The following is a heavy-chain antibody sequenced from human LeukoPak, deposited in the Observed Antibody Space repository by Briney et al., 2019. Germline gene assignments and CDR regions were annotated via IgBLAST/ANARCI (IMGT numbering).Heavy chain of an antibody. J-gene: IGHJ3*02. Sequence: PSETLSLTCAVYGGSFSGYYWSWIRQPPGKGLEWIGEINHSGSTNYNPSLKSRVTISVDTSKNQFSQKLSSVTAADTAVYYCARSIPYYDYGGNWFPDAFDIWGQGTMVTVSS. V-gene: IGHV4-34*01. CDR1: GGSFSGYY. D-gene: IGHD4-23*01. CDR3: ARSIPYYDYGGNWFPDAFDI. CDR2: INHSGST.